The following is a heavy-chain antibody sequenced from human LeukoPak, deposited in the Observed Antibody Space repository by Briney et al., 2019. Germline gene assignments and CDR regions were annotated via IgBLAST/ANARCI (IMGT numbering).Heavy chain of an antibody. CDR3: ARKAQTGSHSGPFDI. J-gene: IGHJ3*02. CDR2: ISTDSLTI. V-gene: IGHV3-48*04. CDR1: GFTFSSYG. Sequence: TGGSLRLSCAASGFTFSSYGMNWVRQAPGKGLEWISSISTDSLTIKYADFVSGQFTISRDNAEHLLFLQMNSLRAEDTAVYYCARKAQTGSHSGPFDIWGQGTLVTVSS. D-gene: IGHD1-26*01.